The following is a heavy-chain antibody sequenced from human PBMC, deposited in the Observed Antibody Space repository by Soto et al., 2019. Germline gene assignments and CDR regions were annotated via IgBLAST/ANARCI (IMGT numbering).Heavy chain of an antibody. V-gene: IGHV2-5*02. CDR2: IYWDDDK. J-gene: IGHJ4*02. CDR3: AHVRGYSYGFLRYYVDY. CDR1: GFSLSTSGVG. D-gene: IGHD5-18*01. Sequence: KSGPTLVNPTHTLTLTCTFSGFSLSTSGVGVGWIRQPPGKALEWLALIYWDDDKRYSPSLKSRLTITKDTSKNQVVLTMTNIDPVDTATYYCAHVRGYSYGFLRYYVDYWGQGTLVTVFS.